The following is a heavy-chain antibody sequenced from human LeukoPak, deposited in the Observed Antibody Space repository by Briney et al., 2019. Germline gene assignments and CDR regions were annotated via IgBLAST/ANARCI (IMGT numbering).Heavy chain of an antibody. Sequence: GGSLRLSCAASGFDFSDYTINWVRQAPGKGLEWLSSISSNSRYIYYADSVKGRLTVSRDNAKNSVYLQMNNLIGEDSAVYYCARDGLGSYDFWGQGTLVTGSS. D-gene: IGHD3-10*01. CDR1: GFDFSDYT. J-gene: IGHJ4*02. CDR3: ARDGLGSYDF. CDR2: ISSNSRYI. V-gene: IGHV3-21*01.